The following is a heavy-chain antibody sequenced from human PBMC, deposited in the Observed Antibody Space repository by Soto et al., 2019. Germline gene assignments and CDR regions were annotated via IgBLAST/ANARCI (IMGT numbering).Heavy chain of an antibody. CDR3: ARDHDEGAMWYYFDY. J-gene: IGHJ4*02. Sequence: SETLSLTRTVSGGSISSYYWSWIRQPAGKGLEWIGRIYTSGSTNYNPSLKSRVTMSVDTSKNQFSLKLSSVTAADTAVYYCARDHDEGAMWYYFDYWGQGTLVTVSS. D-gene: IGHD1-26*01. CDR2: IYTSGST. CDR1: GGSISSYY. V-gene: IGHV4-4*07.